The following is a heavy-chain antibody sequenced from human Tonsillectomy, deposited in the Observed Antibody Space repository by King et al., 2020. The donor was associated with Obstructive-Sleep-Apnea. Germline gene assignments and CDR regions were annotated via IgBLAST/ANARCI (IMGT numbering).Heavy chain of an antibody. CDR3: ARRLGSSGCFFFDP. V-gene: IGHV4-59*08. Sequence: QLQESGPGLVKPSETLSLTCTASGASISSYYWSWILQPPGKGLEGSGDIYYSGSTNYNPSLKSRVTISVDTSTNHFSLRLRSVTAADTAVYYCARRLGSSGCFFFDPWGQGALVTVSS. D-gene: IGHD6-19*01. CDR2: IYYSGST. CDR1: GASISSYY. J-gene: IGHJ5*02.